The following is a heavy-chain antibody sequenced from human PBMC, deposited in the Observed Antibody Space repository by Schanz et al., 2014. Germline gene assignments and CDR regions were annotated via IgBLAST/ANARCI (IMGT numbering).Heavy chain of an antibody. Sequence: EVQLVESGGGLVEPGGSLRLSCEASGFTFSTSAMSWVRQAPGKGLEWVSSLGGSTGGIYYADSVRGRFTISRDNFKNRLYLQMNSLRPEDKAIYSCAKTLGGAGLTLYFDHWGQGSLVTVSS. CDR1: GFTFSTSA. V-gene: IGHV3-23*04. CDR3: AKTLGGAGLTLYFDH. CDR2: LGGSTGGI. J-gene: IGHJ4*02. D-gene: IGHD3-10*01.